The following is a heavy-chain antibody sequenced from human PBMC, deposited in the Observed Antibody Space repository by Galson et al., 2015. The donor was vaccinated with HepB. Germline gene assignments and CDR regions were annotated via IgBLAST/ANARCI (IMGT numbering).Heavy chain of an antibody. V-gene: IGHV6-1*01. Sequence: CAISGDSVSSNSAAWNWIRQSPSRGLEWLGRTYYRSKWYNEYAVSVKSRITINSDTSKNQFSLQLNSVTPEDAAVYYCARGRRWLHWFDPWGQGTLVTVSS. CDR2: TYYRSKWYN. J-gene: IGHJ5*02. CDR3: ARGRRWLHWFDP. CDR1: GDSVSSNSAA. D-gene: IGHD5-24*01.